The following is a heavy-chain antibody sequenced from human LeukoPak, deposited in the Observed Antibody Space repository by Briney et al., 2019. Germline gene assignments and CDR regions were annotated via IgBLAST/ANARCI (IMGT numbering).Heavy chain of an antibody. CDR3: ARRNGDYVGVDY. D-gene: IGHD4-17*01. Sequence: GGSLRLSCTASGFTFGDYAMSWVRQAPGKGLEWVAVISYDGSNKYYADSVKGRFTISRDNSKNTLYLQMNSLKAEDTAVYYCARRNGDYVGVDYWGQGTLVTVSS. J-gene: IGHJ4*02. V-gene: IGHV3-30-3*01. CDR2: ISYDGSNK. CDR1: GFTFGDYA.